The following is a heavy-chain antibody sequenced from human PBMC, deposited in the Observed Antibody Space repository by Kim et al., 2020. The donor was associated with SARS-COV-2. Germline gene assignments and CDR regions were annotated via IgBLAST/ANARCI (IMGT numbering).Heavy chain of an antibody. D-gene: IGHD6-13*01. Sequence: YNADSVQGRFTIARHNTKTTLYLKLNSLSDEDTAVYYCARRYSSSCYFDYWGQGTLVTVSS. CDR3: ARRYSSSCYFDY. V-gene: IGHV3-33*01. J-gene: IGHJ4*02.